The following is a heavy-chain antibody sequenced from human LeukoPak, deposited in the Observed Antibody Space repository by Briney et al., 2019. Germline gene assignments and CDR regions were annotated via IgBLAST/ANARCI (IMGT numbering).Heavy chain of an antibody. CDR2: INHSGST. V-gene: IGHV4-34*01. CDR1: GGSFSGYY. J-gene: IGHJ6*03. Sequence: SKTLSLTCAVYGGSFSGYYWSWIRQPPGKGLEWIGEINHSGSTNYNPSLKSRVTISVDTSKNQFSLKLSSVTAADTAVYYCARGVLRFLEWLSPSYYYYMDVWGKGTTVTVSS. CDR3: ARGVLRFLEWLSPSYYYYMDV. D-gene: IGHD3-3*01.